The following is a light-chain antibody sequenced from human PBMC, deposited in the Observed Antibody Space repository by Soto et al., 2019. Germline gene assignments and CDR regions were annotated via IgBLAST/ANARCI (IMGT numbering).Light chain of an antibody. CDR3: QQANSFPWT. V-gene: IGKV1-12*01. CDR2: AAS. CDR1: QGISSW. Sequence: DIQMTQSPSSVSASVGDRVTITCRASQGISSWLDWYQQKPGKAHKLLIYAASSLKSGVPSRFSGSGSGTDFTLTISSLQPEDFATYYCQQANSFPWTFGQGTKVDI. J-gene: IGKJ1*01.